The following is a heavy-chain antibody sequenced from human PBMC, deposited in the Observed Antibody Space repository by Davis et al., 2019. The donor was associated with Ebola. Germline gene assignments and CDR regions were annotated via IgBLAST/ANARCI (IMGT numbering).Heavy chain of an antibody. J-gene: IGHJ4*02. V-gene: IGHV4-30-2*01. Sequence: PSETLSLTCTVSGGSISSGGYSWSWIRQPPGKGLEWIGYIYHSGSTYYNPSLKSRVTISVDRSKNQFSLKLSSVTAADTAVYYCARVPLYSGYDTYYFDYWGQGTLVTVSS. CDR2: IYHSGST. CDR3: ARVPLYSGYDTYYFDY. D-gene: IGHD5-12*01. CDR1: GGSISSGGYS.